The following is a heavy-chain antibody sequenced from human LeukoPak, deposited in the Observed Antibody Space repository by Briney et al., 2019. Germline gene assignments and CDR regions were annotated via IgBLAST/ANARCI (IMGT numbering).Heavy chain of an antibody. CDR1: GYSISSGYY. D-gene: IGHD3-16*01. J-gene: IGHJ4*02. Sequence: PSETLSLTCTVSGYSISSGYYWGWIRQPPGKGLEWIGSIYHSGSTYYNPSLKSRVTISVDTSKNQFSLKLSSVTAADTAVYYCARVSGLSYWGQGTLVTVSS. V-gene: IGHV4-38-2*02. CDR2: IYHSGST. CDR3: ARVSGLSY.